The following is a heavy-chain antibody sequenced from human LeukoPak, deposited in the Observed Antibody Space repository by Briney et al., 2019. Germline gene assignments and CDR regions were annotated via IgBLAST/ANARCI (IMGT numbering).Heavy chain of an antibody. CDR2: INHSGST. CDR3: ASKMWVTATQADLYFDY. Sequence: PSETLSLTCAVYGGSFSGYYWSWIRQPPGKGLEWIGEINHSGSTNYNPSLKSRVTISVDTSKNQFSLKLSSVTAADTAVYYCASKMWVTATQADLYFDYWGQGTLVTVSS. J-gene: IGHJ4*02. D-gene: IGHD2-21*02. CDR1: GGSFSGYY. V-gene: IGHV4-34*01.